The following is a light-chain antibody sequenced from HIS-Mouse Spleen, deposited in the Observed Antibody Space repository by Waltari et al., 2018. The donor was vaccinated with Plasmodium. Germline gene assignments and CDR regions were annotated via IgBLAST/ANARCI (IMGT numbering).Light chain of an antibody. V-gene: IGLV2-23*01. CDR1: SSDVGRYNL. J-gene: IGLJ1*01. CDR3: CSYAGSSTYV. CDR2: EGS. Sequence: QSAPTQPASVSVSPGPSITISCPGPSSDVGRYNLVPWYQQHPGKAPKLMIYEGSKRPSGVSNRFSGSKSGNTASLTISGLQAEDEADYYCCSYAGSSTYVFGTGTKVTVL.